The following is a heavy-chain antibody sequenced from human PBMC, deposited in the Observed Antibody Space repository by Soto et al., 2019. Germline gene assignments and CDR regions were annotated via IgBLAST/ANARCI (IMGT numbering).Heavy chain of an antibody. D-gene: IGHD5-12*01. V-gene: IGHV3-30*18. J-gene: IGHJ6*03. CDR3: AKVDSGYSTQRDYYYMDV. CDR1: GFTFSSYG. CDR2: ISYDGSNK. Sequence: GGSLRLSCAASGFTFSSYGMHWVRQAPGKGLEWVAVISYDGSNKYYADSVKGRFTISRDNSKNTLYLQMNSLRAEDTAVYYCAKVDSGYSTQRDYYYMDVWGKGTTVTVSS.